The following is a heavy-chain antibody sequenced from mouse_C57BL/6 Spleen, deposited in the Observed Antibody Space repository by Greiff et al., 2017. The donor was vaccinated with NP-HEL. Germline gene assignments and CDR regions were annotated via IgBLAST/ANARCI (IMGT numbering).Heavy chain of an antibody. V-gene: IGHV1-80*01. CDR1: GYAFSSYW. CDR2: IYPGDGDT. Sequence: QVQLKQSGAELVKPGASVKISCKASGYAFSSYWMNWVKQRPGKGLEWIGQIYPGDGDTNYNGKFKGKATLTADKSSSTAYMQLSSLTSEDYAVYFCARSGEGGFAYWGQGTLVTVSA. J-gene: IGHJ3*01. CDR3: ARSGEGGFAY. D-gene: IGHD3-1*01.